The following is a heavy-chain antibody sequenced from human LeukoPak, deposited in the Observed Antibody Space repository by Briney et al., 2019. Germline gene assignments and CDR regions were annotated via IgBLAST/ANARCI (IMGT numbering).Heavy chain of an antibody. CDR3: ARRIGARGYIDY. D-gene: IGHD5-12*01. Sequence: SETLSLTCSVSGGSISSYHWSWIRQPPGKGLEWIGYIYYSGSPNYNPSLKSRVTISVDTSKNQFSLNLNSVTAADTAVYYCARRIGARGYIDYWGQGTLVTVSS. CDR1: GGSISSYH. CDR2: IYYSGSP. V-gene: IGHV4-59*01. J-gene: IGHJ4*02.